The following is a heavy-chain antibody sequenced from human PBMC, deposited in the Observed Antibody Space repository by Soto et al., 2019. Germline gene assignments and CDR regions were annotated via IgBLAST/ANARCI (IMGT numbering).Heavy chain of an antibody. J-gene: IGHJ4*02. CDR3: TTTGGHLDRDPVDY. CDR2: IKSKIRGGTA. V-gene: IGHV3-15*07. D-gene: IGHD2-8*02. Sequence: EVQLVESGGGLVKPGGSLRLACAASGFTFSDGWMNWVRQAPGKGLEWVGRIKSKIRGGTADYVAPVIVRFTISRDDSNNTVYLQMNSLKIEDTAVYYCTTTGGHLDRDPVDYWSQGAVVPVSS. CDR1: GFTFSDGW.